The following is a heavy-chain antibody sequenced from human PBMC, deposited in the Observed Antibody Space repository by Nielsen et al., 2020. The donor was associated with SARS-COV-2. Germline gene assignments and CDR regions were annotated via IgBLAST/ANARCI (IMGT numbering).Heavy chain of an antibody. CDR3: ARVSRNYDILTGYERRDPFDY. V-gene: IGHV4-34*01. D-gene: IGHD3-9*01. J-gene: IGHJ4*02. Sequence: RQAPGKGLEWIGEINHSGSTNYNPSLKSRVTISVDTSKNQFSLKLSSVTAADTAVYYCARVSRNYDILTGYERRDPFDYWGQGTLVTVSS. CDR2: INHSGST.